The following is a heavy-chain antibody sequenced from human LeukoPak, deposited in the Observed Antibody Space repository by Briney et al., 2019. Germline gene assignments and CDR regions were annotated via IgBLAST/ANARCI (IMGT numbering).Heavy chain of an antibody. CDR3: ARLSRPGSYYYNTSGYRPLDY. CDR2: ISSSSTTI. CDR1: GFTFSSYS. Sequence: GGSLRLSCAASGFTFSSYSMNWVRQAPGKGLEWVSYISSSSTTIYYADSVKGRFTISRDNAKNSLYLQMNSLRAEATAVYYCARLSRPGSYYYNTSGYRPLDYWGPGTPVTVSS. J-gene: IGHJ4*02. V-gene: IGHV3-48*04. D-gene: IGHD3-22*01.